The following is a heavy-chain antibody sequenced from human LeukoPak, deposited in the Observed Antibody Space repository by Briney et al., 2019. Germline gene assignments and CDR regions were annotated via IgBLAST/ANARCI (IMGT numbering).Heavy chain of an antibody. CDR2: ICYTGST. CDR1: GGSISSYY. J-gene: IGHJ4*02. D-gene: IGHD4-17*01. CDR3: ARPLQGRTVTLHY. Sequence: PSETLSLTCTVSGGSISSYYWSWIRQPPGKGLEWIGYICYTGSTNYNPSLKSRVTMSVDTSKNQFSLKLTSVTAADTAVYYCARPLQGRTVTLHYWGQGALVTVSS. V-gene: IGHV4-59*01.